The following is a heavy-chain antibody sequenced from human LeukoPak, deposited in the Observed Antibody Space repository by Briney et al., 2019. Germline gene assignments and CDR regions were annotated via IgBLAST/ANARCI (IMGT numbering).Heavy chain of an antibody. D-gene: IGHD3-3*01. CDR2: IYYSGST. Sequence: PSETLSLTCTVSGGSISSSSYYWGWIRQPPGKGLEWIGSIYYSGSTYYNPSLKSRVTISVDTSKNQFSLKLSSVTAADTAVYYCARDTGEYDFWSGYYPSNWFDRWGQGTLVTVSS. V-gene: IGHV4-39*01. CDR3: ARDTGEYDFWSGYYPSNWFDR. CDR1: GGSISSSSYY. J-gene: IGHJ5*02.